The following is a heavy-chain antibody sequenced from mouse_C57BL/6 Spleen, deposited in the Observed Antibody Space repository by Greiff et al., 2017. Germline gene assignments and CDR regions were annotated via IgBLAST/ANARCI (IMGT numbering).Heavy chain of an antibody. V-gene: IGHV1-50*01. D-gene: IGHD4-1*01. Sequence: VQLQQPGAELVKPGASVKLSCKASGYTFTSYWMQWVKQRPGQGLEWIGEIDPSDSYTNYNQKFKGKATLTVDTSSSTAYMQLSSLTSEDSAVYYCALTGTGYFDGWGTGTTVTVSS. J-gene: IGHJ1*03. CDR2: IDPSDSYT. CDR1: GYTFTSYW. CDR3: ALTGTGYFDG.